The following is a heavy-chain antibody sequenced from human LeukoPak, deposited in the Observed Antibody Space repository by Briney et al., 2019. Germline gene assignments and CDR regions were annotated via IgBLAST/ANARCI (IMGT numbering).Heavy chain of an antibody. CDR3: AKVPATLGYCSGGSCYAYFDD. CDR2: ISYDGGNK. D-gene: IGHD2-15*01. Sequence: GGSLRLSCAASGFTLSRYGMHWVRQAPGKGLEWVAVISYDGGNKYYADSVKGRFTISRDNSKNTLYLQMNSLRVADTAVYYCAKVPATLGYCSGGSCYAYFDDWGQGTLVTVSS. J-gene: IGHJ4*02. V-gene: IGHV3-30-3*01. CDR1: GFTLSRYG.